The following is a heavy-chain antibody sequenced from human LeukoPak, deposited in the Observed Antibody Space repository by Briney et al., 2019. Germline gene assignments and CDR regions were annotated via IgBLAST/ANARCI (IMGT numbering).Heavy chain of an antibody. CDR3: ARIGIRLDY. CDR2: ISYDGSNK. V-gene: IGHV3-30*03. D-gene: IGHD1-26*01. CDR1: GFTFSSYG. J-gene: IGHJ4*02. Sequence: GGSLRLSCAASGFTFSSYGMHWVRQAPGKGLEWVAVISYDGSNKYYADSVKGRFTISRDNSKNTLYLQVNSLRAEDTAVYYCARIGIRLDYWGQGTLVTVSS.